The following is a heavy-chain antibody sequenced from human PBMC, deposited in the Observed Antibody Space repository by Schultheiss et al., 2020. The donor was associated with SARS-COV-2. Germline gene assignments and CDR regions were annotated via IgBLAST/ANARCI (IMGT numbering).Heavy chain of an antibody. CDR3: ARQPRSTTIFGVVMHFDY. Sequence: SQTLSLTCTVSGGSISSGSYYWSWIRQPPGKGLEWIGYIYYSGSTYYNPSLKSRVTISVDTSKNQFSLKLSSVTAADTAVYYCARQPRSTTIFGVVMHFDYWGQGTLVTVSS. CDR2: IYYSGST. D-gene: IGHD3-3*01. CDR1: GGSISSGSYY. V-gene: IGHV4-31*03. J-gene: IGHJ4*02.